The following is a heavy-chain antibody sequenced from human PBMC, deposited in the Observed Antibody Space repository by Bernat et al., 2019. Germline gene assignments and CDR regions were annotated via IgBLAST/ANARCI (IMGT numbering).Heavy chain of an antibody. CDR3: AKFDGCTGGVCYTGYYYYYMDV. J-gene: IGHJ6*03. Sequence: EVQLLESGGGLVQPGGSLRLSCAASGFTFSSYAMSWVRQAPGKGLEWVSAISGSGGSTYYADAVKGRFTNSRDNSKNTLYLQMNSLRAEDTAVYYCAKFDGCTGGVCYTGYYYYYMDVWGKGTTVTVSS. D-gene: IGHD2-8*02. CDR2: ISGSGGST. CDR1: GFTFSSYA. V-gene: IGHV3-23*01.